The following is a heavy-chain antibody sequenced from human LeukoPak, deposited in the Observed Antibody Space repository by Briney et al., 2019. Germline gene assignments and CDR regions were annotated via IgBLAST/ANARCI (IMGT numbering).Heavy chain of an antibody. CDR2: IYYSGST. CDR1: GGSISSSSYY. Sequence: SQTLSLTCTVSGGSISSSSYYWGWIRQPPGKGLEWIGSIYYSGSTYYNPSLKSRVTISVDTSKNQFSLKLSSVTAADTAVYYCARHKGLYCGGDCYGQDYYYYMDVWGKGTTVTVSS. J-gene: IGHJ6*03. CDR3: ARHKGLYCGGDCYGQDYYYYMDV. V-gene: IGHV4-39*01. D-gene: IGHD2-21*02.